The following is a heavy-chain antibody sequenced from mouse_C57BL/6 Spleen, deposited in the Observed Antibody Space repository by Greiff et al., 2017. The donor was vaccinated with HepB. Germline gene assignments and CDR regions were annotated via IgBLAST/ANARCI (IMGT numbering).Heavy chain of an antibody. J-gene: IGHJ1*03. D-gene: IGHD1-1*01. CDR2: IDPSDSYT. V-gene: IGHV1-69*01. CDR3: ARSYYYGSSYPDV. CDR1: GYTFTSYW. Sequence: VQLQQPGAELVMPGASVKLSCKASGYTFTSYWMHWVKQRPGQGLEWIGEIDPSDSYTNYNQKFKGKSTLTVDKSSSTAYMQLSSLTSEDSAVYYCARSYYYGSSYPDVWGTGTTVTVSS.